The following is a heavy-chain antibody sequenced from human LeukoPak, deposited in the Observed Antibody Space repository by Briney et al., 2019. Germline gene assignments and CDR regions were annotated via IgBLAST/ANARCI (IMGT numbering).Heavy chain of an antibody. V-gene: IGHV5-51*01. Sequence: GDSLKICGTGAVNSFTSDWIGWRRDIGGKRLEGMGIIYPGDSDTRYSPSFQGQVTISADKSISTAYLQWSSLKASDTAMYYCASLVQNGYYFDYWGQGTLVTVSS. CDR3: ASLVQNGYYFDY. D-gene: IGHD3/OR15-3a*01. J-gene: IGHJ4*02. CDR1: VNSFTSDW. CDR2: IYPGDSDT.